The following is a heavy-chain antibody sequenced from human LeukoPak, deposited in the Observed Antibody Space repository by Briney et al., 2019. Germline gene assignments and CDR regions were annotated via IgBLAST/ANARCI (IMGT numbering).Heavy chain of an antibody. Sequence: PGGSLRLSCAASGFTLSNSAMHWVRQAPGKGLEWVAFIRYDGSNKYYADSVKGRFTVSRDNSKNTLYLQMNSLRAEDTAVYYCAKDPLRFHVGGILPNFDYWGQGTLVTVSS. CDR3: AKDPLRFHVGGILPNFDY. D-gene: IGHD2-15*01. J-gene: IGHJ4*02. CDR1: GFTLSNSA. CDR2: IRYDGSNK. V-gene: IGHV3-30*02.